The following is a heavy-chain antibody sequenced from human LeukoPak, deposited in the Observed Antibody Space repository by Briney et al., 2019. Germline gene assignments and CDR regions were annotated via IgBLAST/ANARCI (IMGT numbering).Heavy chain of an antibody. CDR3: ARIQSFQYFGSGKINTFYYYMDV. V-gene: IGHV4-39*07. CDR1: GGSISSSYSY. D-gene: IGHD3-10*01. J-gene: IGHJ6*03. Sequence: PSETLSLTCTVSGGSISSSYSYWGWIRQPPGKGLEWIGNIYYSGSTNYNPSLKSRVTISVDTSKNQFSLKLSSVTAADTAVYFCARIQSFQYFGSGKINTFYYYMDVWGKGTTVTVSS. CDR2: IYYSGST.